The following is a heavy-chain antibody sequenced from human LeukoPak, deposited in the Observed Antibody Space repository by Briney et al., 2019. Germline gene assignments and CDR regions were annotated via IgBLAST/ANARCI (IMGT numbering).Heavy chain of an antibody. CDR1: GGSISSYY. CDR2: IYTSGST. J-gene: IGHJ6*02. CDR3: VGTAARNYYYGMDV. Sequence: SETLSLTCNVSGGSISSYYWSWIRQPAGKGLEWIGRIYTSGSTNYNPSLKSRVTMSVDTSKNQFSLKLSSVTAADTAVYYCVGTAARNYYYGMDVWGQGTTVTVSS. D-gene: IGHD2-2*01. V-gene: IGHV4-4*07.